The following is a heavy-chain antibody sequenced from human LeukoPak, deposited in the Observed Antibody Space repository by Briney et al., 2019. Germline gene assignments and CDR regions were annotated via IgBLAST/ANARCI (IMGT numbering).Heavy chain of an antibody. CDR2: ISYDGTNK. CDR3: AKDDRGNEAPFDY. Sequence: GGSLSLSCAASGFTFSNYDMHWVRQAPGTGLEWVAVISYDGTNKYYADSVKGRFTISRDNSMNTLHLQMNSLRAEDTAVYYCAKDDRGNEAPFDYWGQGTLVTVSS. J-gene: IGHJ4*02. CDR1: GFTFSNYD. V-gene: IGHV3-30*18.